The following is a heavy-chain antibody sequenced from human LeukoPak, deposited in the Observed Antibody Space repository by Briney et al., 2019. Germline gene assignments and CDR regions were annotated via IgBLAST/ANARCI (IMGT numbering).Heavy chain of an antibody. V-gene: IGHV4-4*07. Sequence: SETLSFTCTVSGDSISSFFWSWIRQPAGKGLEWIGRIYSSGITNYNPSLKSRVTMSVDTSNNHFSLKMSSVTAADTAVYYCARGASPQPGIAVAGFDYWGQGALVSVSS. D-gene: IGHD6-19*01. CDR3: ARGASPQPGIAVAGFDY. CDR2: IYSSGIT. CDR1: GDSISSFF. J-gene: IGHJ4*02.